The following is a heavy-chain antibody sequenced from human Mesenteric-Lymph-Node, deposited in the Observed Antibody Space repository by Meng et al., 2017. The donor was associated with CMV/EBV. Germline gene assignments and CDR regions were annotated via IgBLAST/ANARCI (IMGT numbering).Heavy chain of an antibody. CDR2: INHSGST. D-gene: IGHD1-7*01. CDR1: GGSFSGYY. J-gene: IGHJ6*02. Sequence: GSLRLSCAVYGGSFSGYYWSWIRQPPGKGLEWIGEINHSGSTNYNPSLKSRVTISVDTSKNQFSLKLSSVTAADTAVYYCARERNYPTDVWGQGTTVTVSS. CDR3: ARERNYPTDV. V-gene: IGHV4-34*01.